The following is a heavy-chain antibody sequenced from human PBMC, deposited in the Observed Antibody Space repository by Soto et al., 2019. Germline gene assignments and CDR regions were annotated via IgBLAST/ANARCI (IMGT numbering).Heavy chain of an antibody. J-gene: IGHJ5*02. D-gene: IGHD3-9*01. CDR1: GFTFTSYA. Sequence: EVQLLESGGGLVQPGGSLRLSCAASGFTFTSYAMSWVRQAPGRGLEWVSSISGSGGSAYYADSVKGRFTVSRDNSKDTFYFEMNSLRSEDTAVYYSAKDMARLALTFNSVDPWGQGTLVTVSS. CDR2: ISGSGGSA. V-gene: IGHV3-23*01. CDR3: AKDMARLALTFNSVDP.